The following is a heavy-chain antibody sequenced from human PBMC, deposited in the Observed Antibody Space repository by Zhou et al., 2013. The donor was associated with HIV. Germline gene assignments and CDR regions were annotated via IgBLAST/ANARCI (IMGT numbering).Heavy chain of an antibody. CDR1: GYTFSGFG. J-gene: IGHJ4*02. Sequence: QLQLVQSGAEVKRPGASVKVSCKASGYTFSGFGISWVRRAPGQGLEWMGWISSYSAGQNFAQRFQGRVTLTRDTSIRTAYMDLSRLTSDDTAVYYCARDSPSPMADIDYWGQGTLVTVSS. CDR2: ISSYSAGQ. CDR3: ARDSPSPMADIDY. D-gene: IGHD6-19*01. V-gene: IGHV1-18*01.